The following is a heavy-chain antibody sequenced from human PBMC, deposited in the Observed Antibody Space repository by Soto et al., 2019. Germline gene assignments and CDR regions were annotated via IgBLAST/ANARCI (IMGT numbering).Heavy chain of an antibody. V-gene: IGHV4-61*01. D-gene: IGHD4-17*01. Sequence: TCSVSGGSVSNKTYYWSWLRQPPGKGLEWIGYVYYSGTTNYNPSLKSRVTISVDMSKNQFSLRLSSVTAADTALYFCARTTAVPNTLRSRYFFDYWGQGTLVTVSS. J-gene: IGHJ4*02. CDR2: VYYSGTT. CDR1: GGSVSNKTYY. CDR3: ARTTAVPNTLRSRYFFDY.